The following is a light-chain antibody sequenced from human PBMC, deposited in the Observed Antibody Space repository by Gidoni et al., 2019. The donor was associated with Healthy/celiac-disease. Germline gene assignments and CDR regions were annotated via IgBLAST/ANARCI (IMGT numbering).Light chain of an antibody. Sequence: EIVFTQSPGTLSLSPGERATLSCRASQSVSSSYLAWYQQKPGQAPRLLIYGASSRATGIPDRFSGSGSGTYFTLTISRLEPEDFAVYYCQQYGSSPPMYTFGQGTKLEIK. CDR3: QQYGSSPPMYT. V-gene: IGKV3-20*01. J-gene: IGKJ2*01. CDR1: QSVSSSY. CDR2: GAS.